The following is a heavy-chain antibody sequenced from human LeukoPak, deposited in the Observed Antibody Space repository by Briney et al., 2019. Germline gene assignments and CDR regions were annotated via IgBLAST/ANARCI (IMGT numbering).Heavy chain of an antibody. J-gene: IGHJ3*02. D-gene: IGHD2-2*01. Sequence: ASVTVSFTASGYTFTGYYMHWVRQAPGQGLEWMGWINPNSGGTNYAQKFQGRVTMARDTSISTAYMELSRLRSDDTAVYYCARMGHCSSTSCSFDAFDIWGQGTMVTVSS. CDR2: INPNSGGT. CDR1: GYTFTGYY. V-gene: IGHV1-2*02. CDR3: ARMGHCSSTSCSFDAFDI.